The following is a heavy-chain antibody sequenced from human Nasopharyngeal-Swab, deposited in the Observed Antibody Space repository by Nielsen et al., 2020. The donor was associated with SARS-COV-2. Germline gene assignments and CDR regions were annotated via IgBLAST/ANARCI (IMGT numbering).Heavy chain of an antibody. V-gene: IGHV4-4*02. Sequence: SETLSLTCAVSGGSISSSNWWSWVRQPPGKGLESIGEIYHLGTTNYNPSLKSRVTISVDKSKNQFSLKLSSVTAADTAVYYCARVVVNPFDAFDIWGQGTMVTVSS. J-gene: IGHJ3*02. CDR1: GGSISSSNW. CDR2: IYHLGTT. CDR3: ARVVVNPFDAFDI. D-gene: IGHD3-22*01.